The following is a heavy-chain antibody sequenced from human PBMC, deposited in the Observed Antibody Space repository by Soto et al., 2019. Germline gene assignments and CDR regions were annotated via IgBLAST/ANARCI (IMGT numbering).Heavy chain of an antibody. CDR2: ISSSSSYI. CDR1: GFTFSSYS. Sequence: GGSLRLSCAASGFTFSSYSMNWVRQAPGKGLEWVSSISSSSSYIYYADSVKGRFTISRDNAKNSLYLQMNSLRAEDTAVYYCARDRSMEAYYDFWSGYSWGKSDPFDYYYYYMDVWGKGTTVTVSS. V-gene: IGHV3-21*01. J-gene: IGHJ6*03. D-gene: IGHD3-3*01. CDR3: ARDRSMEAYYDFWSGYSWGKSDPFDYYYYYMDV.